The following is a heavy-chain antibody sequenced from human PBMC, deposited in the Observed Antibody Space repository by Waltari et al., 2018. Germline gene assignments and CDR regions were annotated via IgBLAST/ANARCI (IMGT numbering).Heavy chain of an antibody. CDR2: ISDNSGST. J-gene: IGHJ4*02. V-gene: IGHV3-23*01. CDR3: AKSGDNYVVYFDS. Sequence: EVRLLESGGGSVQPGGSLRLSCVGSGFTFSSSAMSWVRQAPGKGLEWVSGISDNSGSTYYAYSVKGRFTISRDNFKNTLFLDLNSLRAEDTAAYYCAKSGDNYVVYFDSWGQGSLVSVSS. CDR1: GFTFSSSA. D-gene: IGHD1-1*01.